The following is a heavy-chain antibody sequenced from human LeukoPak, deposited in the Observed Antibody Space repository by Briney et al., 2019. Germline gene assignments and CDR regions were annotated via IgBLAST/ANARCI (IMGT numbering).Heavy chain of an antibody. J-gene: IGHJ6*02. CDR1: GGPITSYY. CDR3: ARGPDYYYALDV. Sequence: SETLSLTCTVSGGPITSYYWSWIRQPAGKGLEWIGRIYTSRSTNYNPSLKSRVTMSVDTSKKQFSLKLSSVTAADTAVYYCARGPDYYYALDVWGQGTTVTVSS. CDR2: IYTSRST. V-gene: IGHV4-4*07.